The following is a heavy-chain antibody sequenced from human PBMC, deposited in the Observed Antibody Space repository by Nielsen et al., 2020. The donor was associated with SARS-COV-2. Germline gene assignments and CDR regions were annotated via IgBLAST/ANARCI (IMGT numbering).Heavy chain of an antibody. V-gene: IGHV3-33*03. CDR1: GFTFSSYA. D-gene: IGHD5-18*01. CDR2: IWYDGGNE. Sequence: GESLKISCAASGFTFSSYATHWVRQAPGKGLEWVAVIWYDGGNEYYADSVKGRFTISRDKSKNTLYVQMNSLRAEDTAVYFCAKGSVYMEYFDHWGQGTLVTVSS. J-gene: IGHJ1*01. CDR3: AKGSVYMEYFDH.